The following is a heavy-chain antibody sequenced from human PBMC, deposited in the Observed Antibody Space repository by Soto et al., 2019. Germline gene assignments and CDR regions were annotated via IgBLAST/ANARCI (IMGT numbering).Heavy chain of an antibody. D-gene: IGHD1-20*01. CDR3: ARDITGTTYYYYYGMDV. CDR2: ISAYNGNT. J-gene: IGHJ6*02. V-gene: IGHV1-18*01. CDR1: GYTFTSYG. Sequence: QVQLVQSGAEVKKPGASVKVSCKASGYTFTSYGISWVRQAPGQGLEWMGWISAYNGNTNYAQKLQGRVTMTTETPTSTAYMELRSLRSDDKAVYYCARDITGTTYYYYYGMDVWGQGTTVTVSS.